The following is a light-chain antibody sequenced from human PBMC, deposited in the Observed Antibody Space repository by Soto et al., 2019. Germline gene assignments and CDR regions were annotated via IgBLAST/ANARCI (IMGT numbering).Light chain of an antibody. CDR3: SLYTSSSTVV. Sequence: QSALTQPASVSGSPGQTITISCTGTSSDVGGYNYVSWYQQHPGKAPKLMIYDVSNRPSGVSNRFSGSKSGNTASLTISGLQAEDEADYYCSLYTSSSTVVFGVGTKLTVL. CDR2: DVS. V-gene: IGLV2-14*01. CDR1: SSDVGGYNY. J-gene: IGLJ2*01.